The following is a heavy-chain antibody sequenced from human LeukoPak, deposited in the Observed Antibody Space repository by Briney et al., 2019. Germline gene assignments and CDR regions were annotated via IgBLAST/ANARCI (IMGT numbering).Heavy chain of an antibody. V-gene: IGHV4-30-2*01. D-gene: IGHD2-15*01. CDR2: IYHSGST. Sequence: PSETLSLTCTVSGGSISSGGYHWSWIRQPPGKGLEWIGYIYHSGSTYYNPSLKSRVTISVDRSKNQFSLKLSSVTAADTAVYYCARLTDNFDYWGQGTLVTVSS. CDR3: ARLTDNFDY. J-gene: IGHJ4*02. CDR1: GGSISSGGYH.